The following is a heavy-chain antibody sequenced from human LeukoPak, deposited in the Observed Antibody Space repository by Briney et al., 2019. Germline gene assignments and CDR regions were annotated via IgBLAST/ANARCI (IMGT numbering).Heavy chain of an antibody. CDR1: GFTFSSYA. V-gene: IGHV3-23*01. Sequence: GGSLRLSCAASGFTFSSYAMSWVRQAPGKGLEWVSAISGSGGSTYYADSVKGRFTISRDNSKSTLYLQMNSLRAEDTAVYYCAKGRGIVVVTAMDYWGQGTLVTVSS. D-gene: IGHD2-21*02. CDR3: AKGRGIVVVTAMDY. CDR2: ISGSGGST. J-gene: IGHJ4*02.